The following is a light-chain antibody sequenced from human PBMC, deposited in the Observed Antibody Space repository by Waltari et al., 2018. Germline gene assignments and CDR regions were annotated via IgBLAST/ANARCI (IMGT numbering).Light chain of an antibody. J-gene: IGLJ2*01. Sequence: QAVVTQEPSLTVSPGGTVTPTCGSSTGPVPSVHYPYWFQQKPGQAPRTLIYDTSNKHSWTPARFSGSLLGGKAALTLSGAQPEDEAEYYCLLSYSGARPVVFGGGTKLTVL. CDR2: DTS. CDR3: LLSYSGARPVV. CDR1: TGPVPSVHY. V-gene: IGLV7-46*01.